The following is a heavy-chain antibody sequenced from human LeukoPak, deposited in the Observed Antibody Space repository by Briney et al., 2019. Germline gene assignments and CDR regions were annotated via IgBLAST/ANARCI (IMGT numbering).Heavy chain of an antibody. CDR2: IYYSGST. V-gene: IGHV4-59*01. Sequence: SETLSLTCTVSGGSISSYYWSWIRQPPGKGLEWIGYIYYSGSTNYNPSLKSRVTISVDTSKNQFSLKLSSVTAADTAVYYCASTPVLPGIAVAGYFDYWGQGTLVTVSS. J-gene: IGHJ4*02. CDR1: GGSISSYY. D-gene: IGHD6-19*01. CDR3: ASTPVLPGIAVAGYFDY.